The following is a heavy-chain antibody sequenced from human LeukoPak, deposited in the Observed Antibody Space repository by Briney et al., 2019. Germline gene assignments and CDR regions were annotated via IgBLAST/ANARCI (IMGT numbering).Heavy chain of an antibody. D-gene: IGHD2-8*01. J-gene: IGHJ4*02. CDR2: IHYSGST. CDR3: ARGHRQDCSNGVCYGSTLFDY. CDR1: GGSISSGGYY. V-gene: IGHV4-31*03. Sequence: SETLSLTCTVSGGSISSGGYYWSWIRQHPGKGLEWIGYIHYSGSTYYNPSLKSRVTISVDTSKNQFSLKLSSVTAADTAVYYCARGHRQDCSNGVCYGSTLFDYWGPGTLVTVSS.